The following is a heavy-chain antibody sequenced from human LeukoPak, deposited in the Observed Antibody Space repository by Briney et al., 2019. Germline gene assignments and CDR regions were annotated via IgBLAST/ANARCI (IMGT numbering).Heavy chain of an antibody. J-gene: IGHJ4*02. CDR2: ISGSSSTI. CDR3: AKSIAVAGTPPYFDY. Sequence: GGSLRLSCAASGFTFSSYSMNWVRQAPGKGLEWGSYISGSSSTIYYADSVKGRFTISRDNSKNTLYLQMNSLRAEDTAVYYCAKSIAVAGTPPYFDYWGQGTLVTVSS. V-gene: IGHV3-48*01. CDR1: GFTFSSYS. D-gene: IGHD6-19*01.